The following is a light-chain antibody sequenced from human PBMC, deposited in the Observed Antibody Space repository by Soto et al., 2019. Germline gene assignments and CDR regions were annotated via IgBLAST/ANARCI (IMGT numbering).Light chain of an antibody. CDR3: QQSSSTPPIT. CDR1: QSISSY. CDR2: AAS. J-gene: IGKJ5*01. Sequence: DIQMTQSPSSLSASVGDRVTITSRASQSISSYLSWYQQKPGKAPKLLIYAASSLQSGVPSRFSGSGSGTDFTLTISSLQHEDFATYYCQQSSSTPPITFGQGTRLEIK. V-gene: IGKV1-39*01.